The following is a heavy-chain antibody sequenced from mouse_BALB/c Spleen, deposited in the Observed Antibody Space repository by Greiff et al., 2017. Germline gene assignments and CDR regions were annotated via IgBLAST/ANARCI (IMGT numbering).Heavy chain of an antibody. CDR2: ISDGGSYT. CDR1: GFTFSDYY. D-gene: IGHD2-4*01. J-gene: IGHJ3*01. CDR3: AREGGMIPFAY. Sequence: EVKLVESGGGLVKPGGSLKLSCAASGFTFSDYYMYWVRQTPEKRLEWVATISDGGSYTYYPDSVKGRFIISRDNAKNNLYLQMSSLKSEDTAMYYCAREGGMIPFAYWGQGTLVTVSA. V-gene: IGHV5-4*02.